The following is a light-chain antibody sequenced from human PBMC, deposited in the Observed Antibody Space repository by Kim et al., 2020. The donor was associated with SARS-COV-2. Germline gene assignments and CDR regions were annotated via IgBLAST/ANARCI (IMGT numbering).Light chain of an antibody. CDR1: TSDVGGYNY. CDR2: DVS. J-gene: IGLJ2*01. V-gene: IGLV2-14*01. CDR3: STYSSITTFVL. Sequence: QSALTQPASVSGSPGQSIAIPCTGTTSDVGGYNYVSWYQQHPGKAPKLVIYDVSKRPSGVSNRFSGSKSGNTASLTISGLQAEDEADFYGSTYSSITTFVLFGGGTQLTVL.